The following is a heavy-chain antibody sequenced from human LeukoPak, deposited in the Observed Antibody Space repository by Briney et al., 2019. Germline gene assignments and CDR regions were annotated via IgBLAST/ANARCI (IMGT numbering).Heavy chain of an antibody. J-gene: IGHJ4*02. CDR3: ARGVEPLAANTLAY. CDR2: LYSDGNT. V-gene: IGHV3-53*01. Sequence: PGGSLRLSCAASGFTVITNDMTWLRQAPGKGLEWVSVLYSDGNTKYADSVQGRFTISRDNSKNTLYLEMNSLSPDDTAVYYCARGVEPLAANTLAYWGQGTLVTVSS. D-gene: IGHD1-14*01. CDR1: GFTVITND.